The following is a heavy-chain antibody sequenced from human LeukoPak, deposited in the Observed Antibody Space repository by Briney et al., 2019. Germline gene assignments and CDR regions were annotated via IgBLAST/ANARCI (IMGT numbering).Heavy chain of an antibody. Sequence: GASVKVSCKASGGTLSNYALSWVRQAPGQGLEWMGGIIPMFGTTKYAQEFQGRVTITTDESTRTAYMELSSLRSEDTAVFYCATTSMYGDYVAFAFAHWGRGTLVTVSS. CDR2: IIPMFGTT. V-gene: IGHV1-69*05. J-gene: IGHJ4*02. D-gene: IGHD4-17*01. CDR1: GGTLSNYA. CDR3: ATTSMYGDYVAFAFAH.